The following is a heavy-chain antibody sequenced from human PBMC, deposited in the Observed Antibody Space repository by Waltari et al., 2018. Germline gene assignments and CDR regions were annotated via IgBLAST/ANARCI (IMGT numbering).Heavy chain of an antibody. J-gene: IGHJ5*02. D-gene: IGHD3-10*01. V-gene: IGHV4-34*01. Sequence: QVQLQQWGAGLLKPSETLYLTCAVYGGSFSGYYWSRIRQPPGKGLEWIGEINHSGSTNYTPSLKSRVTISVDTSKTQLSLKLSSVTAADTAVYYCARASLLLWFGAHHWLDPWGQGTLVTVSS. CDR3: ARASLLLWFGAHHWLDP. CDR1: GGSFSGYY. CDR2: INHSGST.